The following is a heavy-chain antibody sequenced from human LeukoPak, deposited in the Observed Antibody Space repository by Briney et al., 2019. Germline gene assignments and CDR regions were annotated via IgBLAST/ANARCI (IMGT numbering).Heavy chain of an antibody. CDR2: ISLYNGNT. CDR1: GYTFTTHG. Sequence: GASVKVSCKASGYTFTTHGISWVRQAPGQGLEWIGWISLYNGNTNYAQKLQGRVTMTTDTSTSTAYMELRSLRSDDTAVYYCARGNYDFWSGYPTSTHYFDYWGQGTLVTVSS. D-gene: IGHD3-3*01. CDR3: ARGNYDFWSGYPTSTHYFDY. J-gene: IGHJ4*02. V-gene: IGHV1-18*04.